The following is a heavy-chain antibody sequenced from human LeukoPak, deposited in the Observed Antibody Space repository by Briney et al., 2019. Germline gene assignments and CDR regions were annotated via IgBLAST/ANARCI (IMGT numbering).Heavy chain of an antibody. J-gene: IGHJ4*02. CDR1: GYSLSSGYY. V-gene: IGHV4-38-2*02. Sequence: SETLSLTCTVSGYSLSSGYYWGWIRPPPGKGLEWIGSIYHSGSTYYNPSLKSRVTISVDTSKNQFSLKLSSVTAADTAVYYCARWFGELEPFDYWGQGTLVTVSS. CDR2: IYHSGST. CDR3: ARWFGELEPFDY. D-gene: IGHD3-10*01.